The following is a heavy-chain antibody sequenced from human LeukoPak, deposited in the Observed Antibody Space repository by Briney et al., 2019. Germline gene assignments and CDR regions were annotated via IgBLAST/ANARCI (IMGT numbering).Heavy chain of an antibody. J-gene: IGHJ4*02. V-gene: IGHV3-11*01. CDR1: GFTFSDYY. CDR2: ISSSGSTI. Sequence: GGSLRLSCAASGFTFSDYYMSWIRQAPGKGLEWVSYISSSGSTIYYADSVKGRFTISRDNSKNTLYLQMNSLRAEDTAVYYCAKVAMGYCSSTSCYAGTPDFDYWGQGTLVIVSS. CDR3: AKVAMGYCSSTSCYAGTPDFDY. D-gene: IGHD2-2*01.